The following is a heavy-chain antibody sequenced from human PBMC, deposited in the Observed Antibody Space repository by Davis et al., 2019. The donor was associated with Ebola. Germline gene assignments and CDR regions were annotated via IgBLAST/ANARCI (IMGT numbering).Heavy chain of an antibody. CDR3: ASNAWAGFDP. D-gene: IGHD1-26*01. Sequence: GESLKISCAASGFNFRIYWMSWVRQAPGKGLEWVATVNQDGSQTYYVPSVKGRFTMSRDDVKNSLYLQMNNVRVDDTAVYYCASNAWAGFDPWGQGTLVTV. J-gene: IGHJ5*02. CDR1: GFNFRIYW. V-gene: IGHV3-7*03. CDR2: VNQDGSQT.